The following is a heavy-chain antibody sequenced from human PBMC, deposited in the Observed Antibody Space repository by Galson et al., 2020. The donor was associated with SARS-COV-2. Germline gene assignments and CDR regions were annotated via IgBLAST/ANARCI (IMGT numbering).Heavy chain of an antibody. CDR2: INTNTGNP. Sequence: ASVKVSCKASGYTFTSYAMNWVRQAPGQGLEWMGWINTNTGNPTYAQGFTGRFVFSLDTSVSTAYLQISSLKAEDTAVYYCARDGGMVRGVNIYYYYMDVWGKGTTVTVSS. D-gene: IGHD3-10*01. J-gene: IGHJ6*03. CDR3: ARDGGMVRGVNIYYYYMDV. CDR1: GYTFTSYA. V-gene: IGHV7-4-1*02.